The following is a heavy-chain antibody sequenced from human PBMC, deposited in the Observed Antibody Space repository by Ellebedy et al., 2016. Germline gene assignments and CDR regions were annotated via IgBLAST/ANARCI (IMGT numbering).Heavy chain of an antibody. CDR2: ISGSGGST. CDR3: ATELRSSSWYGSNY. V-gene: IGHV3-23*01. Sequence: GESLKISXAASGFTFSSYAMSWVRQAPGKGLEWVSAISGSGGSTYYADSVKGRFTISRDNSKNTLYLQMNSLRAEDTAVYYCATELRSSSWYGSNYWGQGTLVTVSS. D-gene: IGHD6-13*01. CDR1: GFTFSSYA. J-gene: IGHJ4*02.